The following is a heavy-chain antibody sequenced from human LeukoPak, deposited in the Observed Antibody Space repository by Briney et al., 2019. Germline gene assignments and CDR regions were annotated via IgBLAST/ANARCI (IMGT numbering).Heavy chain of an antibody. CDR2: IYYRGDT. Sequence: KSSETLSLTCSVSGGSINSGGYYWTWIRPRPGRGLEWIGHIYYRGDTYYNPSIKGRLSILTDTSKSQFFMQLSSVTAADTAVYYCARLHFGSNVGNIDIWGQGTLVIVSS. J-gene: IGHJ4*03. D-gene: IGHD3-16*01. CDR1: GGSINSGGYY. CDR3: ARLHFGSNVGNIDI. V-gene: IGHV4-31*03.